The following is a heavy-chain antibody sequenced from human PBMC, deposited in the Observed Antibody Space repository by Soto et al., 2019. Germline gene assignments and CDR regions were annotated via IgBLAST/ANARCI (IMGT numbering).Heavy chain of an antibody. CDR2: IIPIYDSP. J-gene: IGHJ4*02. CDR3: AASPFLSGVSGFFHLAF. Sequence: QVHLVQSGTEVKKPGSSVKVSCKASGDTFNNYAISWVRQAPGQGLQWMGGIIPIYDSPSYAQGSHNRVTITADRSTRTAHLELNGLTSEDTAVYDCAASPFLSGVSGFFHLAFWGQGTLVTVS. CDR1: GDTFNNYA. V-gene: IGHV1-69*06. D-gene: IGHD5-12*01.